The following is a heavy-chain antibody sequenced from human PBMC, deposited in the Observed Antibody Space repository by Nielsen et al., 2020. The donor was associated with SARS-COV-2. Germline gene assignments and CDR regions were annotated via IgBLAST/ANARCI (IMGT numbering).Heavy chain of an antibody. J-gene: IGHJ5*02. CDR1: GASISSYY. D-gene: IGHD2-15*01. V-gene: IGHV4-59*08. CDR3: ALSRGAQVGGNWFDP. CDR2: IYNSGST. Sequence: SETLSLTCTVSGASISSYYWNWLRQPQGKGLECIGYIYNSGSTNYNHSLKIRVTVSVDISKNQFSLRLSSVTAADTAVYYCALSRGAQVGGNWFDPWGQGTLVIVSS.